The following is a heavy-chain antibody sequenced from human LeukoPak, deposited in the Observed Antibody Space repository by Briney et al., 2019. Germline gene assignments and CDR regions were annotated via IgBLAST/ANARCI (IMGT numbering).Heavy chain of an antibody. V-gene: IGHV1-69*13. CDR2: IIPIFGTA. CDR3: ARDPQNTEYQLLETNWFGP. J-gene: IGHJ5*02. Sequence: ASVTVSCKASGGTFSSYASSWVRQAPGQGLEWMGGIIPIFGTANYAQKFQGRVTITADESTSTAYMELSSLRSEDTAVYYCARDPQNTEYQLLETNWFGPWGQGTLVTVSS. CDR1: GGTFSSYA. D-gene: IGHD2-2*01.